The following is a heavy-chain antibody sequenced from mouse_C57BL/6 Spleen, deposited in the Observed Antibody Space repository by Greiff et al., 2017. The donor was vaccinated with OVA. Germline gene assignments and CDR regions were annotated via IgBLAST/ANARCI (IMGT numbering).Heavy chain of an antibody. J-gene: IGHJ3*01. CDR1: GYTFPSYW. CDR3: AKRQLEAWFAY. Sequence: VKLQQPGAELVKPGASVKLSCKASGYTFPSYWMQWGKQRPGQGLEWIGELAPSASYTTYTQKFNGKAKLTVDTSSSPAYMQRSSLTAEDSAVDYCAKRQLEAWFAYWGQGTLVTVSA. D-gene: IGHD3-2*01. V-gene: IGHV1-50*01. CDR2: LAPSASYT.